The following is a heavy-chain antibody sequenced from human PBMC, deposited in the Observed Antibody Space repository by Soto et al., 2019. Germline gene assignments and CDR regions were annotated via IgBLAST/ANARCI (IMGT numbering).Heavy chain of an antibody. J-gene: IGHJ5*02. V-gene: IGHV3-30*18. CDR2: ISYDGSNQ. CDR3: AKDPENFWSGYYTAHWFDP. D-gene: IGHD3-3*01. Sequence: SKGQEWVAVISYDGSNQYYADAVKGRFTISRDNSKNTLYLQMNSLRAEDTAVYYCAKDPENFWSGYYTAHWFDPWGQGTLVTVSS.